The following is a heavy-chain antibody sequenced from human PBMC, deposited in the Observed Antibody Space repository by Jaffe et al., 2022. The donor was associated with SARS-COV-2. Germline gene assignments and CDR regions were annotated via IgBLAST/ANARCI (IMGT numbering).Heavy chain of an antibody. CDR3: AKPIEYSRSSFDY. J-gene: IGHJ4*02. CDR2: ISTSAGST. V-gene: IGHV3-23*01. Sequence: ELQLLESGGGLVQPGGSLRLSCAASGFTFSDYAMNWVRQAPGKGLEWVSSISTSAGSTFYADSVRGRFTISRDNPKNTLYLQMNSLRADDTAVYYCAKPIEYSRSSFDYWGQGTLVTVSS. CDR1: GFTFSDYA. D-gene: IGHD6-6*01.